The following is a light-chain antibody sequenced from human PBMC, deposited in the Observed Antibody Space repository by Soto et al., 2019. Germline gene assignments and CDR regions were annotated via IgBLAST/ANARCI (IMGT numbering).Light chain of an antibody. CDR2: DAS. J-gene: IGKJ4*01. Sequence: EIVLTHSPATLSVSPGERVTLSCRASQSIGTSLAWYQQKPGQPPRLLIYDASIWATGIPARFSGSGSGTDFTLTISSLEPEDFAVYFCQQRSDLPRFGGGTKVDIK. CDR3: QQRSDLPR. CDR1: QSIGTS. V-gene: IGKV3-11*01.